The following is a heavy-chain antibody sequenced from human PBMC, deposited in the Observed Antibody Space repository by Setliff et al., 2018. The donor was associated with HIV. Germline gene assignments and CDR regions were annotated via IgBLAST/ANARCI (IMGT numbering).Heavy chain of an antibody. Sequence: PSETLSLTCTVFGGSISSYYWSWIRQPPGKGLEWIGYIYYSGSTNYNPSLKSRVTISVDTSKNQFSLKLSSVTAADTAVYFCVRNYEWALGTWGQGLLVTVSS. D-gene: IGHD3-3*01. J-gene: IGHJ5*02. V-gene: IGHV4-59*12. CDR1: GGSISSYY. CDR3: VRNYEWALGT. CDR2: IYYSGST.